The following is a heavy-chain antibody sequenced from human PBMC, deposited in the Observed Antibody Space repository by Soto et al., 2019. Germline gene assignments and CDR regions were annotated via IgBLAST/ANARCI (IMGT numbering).Heavy chain of an antibody. V-gene: IGHV1-18*01. CDR3: ARKYYDILTGYYYGMDV. CDR2: ISAYNGNT. CDR1: GYTFTSYG. D-gene: IGHD3-9*01. Sequence: QVQLVQSGAEVKKPGASVKVSCKASGYTFTSYGISWVRQAPGQGLEWMGWISAYNGNTNYAQKLQGRVTMTTDTSTSTADMELRSLRSDDTAVYYCARKYYDILTGYYYGMDVWGQGTTVTVSS. J-gene: IGHJ6*02.